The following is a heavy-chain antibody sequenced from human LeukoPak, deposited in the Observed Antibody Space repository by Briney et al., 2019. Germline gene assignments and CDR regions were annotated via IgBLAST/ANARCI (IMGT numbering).Heavy chain of an antibody. CDR3: ASLINKYSSGWYDY. CDR2: ISSSGSTI. Sequence: GGSLRLSCAASGFTFSSYEMNWVRQAPGKGLEWVSYISSSGSTIYYADSVKGRFTISRDNAKNSLYLQMNSLRAEDTALYYCASLINKYSSGWYDYWGQGTLVTVSS. CDR1: GFTFSSYE. D-gene: IGHD6-19*01. J-gene: IGHJ4*02. V-gene: IGHV3-48*03.